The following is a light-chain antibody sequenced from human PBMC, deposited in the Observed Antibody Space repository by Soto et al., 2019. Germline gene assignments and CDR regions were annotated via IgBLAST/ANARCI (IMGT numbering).Light chain of an antibody. J-gene: IGLJ3*02. Sequence: QSVLTQPPSASGSPGQSVTISCTGTSSDVGAYNYVSWYQQHAGKAPKLVIYDVTQRPSGVPDRSSGSKSANTASLTVSGLQAEDDAYYYCSSFASINTWVFGGGTKLTVL. CDR1: SSDVGAYNY. CDR2: DVT. V-gene: IGLV2-8*01. CDR3: SSFASINTWV.